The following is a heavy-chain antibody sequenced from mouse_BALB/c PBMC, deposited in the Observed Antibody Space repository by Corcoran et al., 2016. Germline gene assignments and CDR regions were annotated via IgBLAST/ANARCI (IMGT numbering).Heavy chain of an antibody. CDR3: ARYYGSSYDY. CDR1: GYSFTGYY. D-gene: IGHD1-1*01. J-gene: IGHJ2*01. CDR2: INPYNGAT. Sequence: EVQLQQSGPELVKPGASVKISCKASGYSFTGYYMHWVKQSHVKSLEWIGRINPYNGATSYNQNFKDKASLTVDKSSSTDYMELHSLTSEDSAVYYCARYYGSSYDYWGQGTTLTVSS. V-gene: IGHV1-26*01.